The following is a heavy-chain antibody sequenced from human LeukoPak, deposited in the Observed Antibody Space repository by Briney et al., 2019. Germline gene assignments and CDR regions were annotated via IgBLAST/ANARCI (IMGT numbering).Heavy chain of an antibody. CDR1: GYTFTGYY. CDR3: ARSFPFPERYFDY. D-gene: IGHD3-9*01. V-gene: IGHV1-2*06. J-gene: IGHJ4*02. Sequence: ASVKVSCKASGYTFTGYYMHWVRQAPGQGLEWRGRINPNSGGTHYAQKFQGRVTMTRDTSISTAYMKLSMLRSDATAVYYSARSFPFPERYFDYGGQGTLVTVSS. CDR2: INPNSGGT.